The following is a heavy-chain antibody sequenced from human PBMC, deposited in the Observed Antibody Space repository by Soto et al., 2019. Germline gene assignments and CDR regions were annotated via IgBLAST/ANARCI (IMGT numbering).Heavy chain of an antibody. D-gene: IGHD5-12*01. J-gene: IGHJ4*02. CDR1: GGSISSSSYY. V-gene: IGHV4-39*01. Sequence: SETLSLTCTVSGGSISSSSYYWGWIRQPPGKGLEWIGSIYYSGSTYYNPSLKSRVTISVDTSKNQFSLKLSSVTAADTAVYYCASNRGYSGYDPSDYWGQGTLVTVSS. CDR2: IYYSGST. CDR3: ASNRGYSGYDPSDY.